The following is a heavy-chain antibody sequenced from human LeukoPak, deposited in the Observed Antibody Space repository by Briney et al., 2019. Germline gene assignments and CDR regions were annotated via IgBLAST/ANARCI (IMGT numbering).Heavy chain of an antibody. CDR3: AGFTGTTSSDYYYYMDV. J-gene: IGHJ6*03. Sequence: GASVKVSCKASGYTFTSYDINCVRQATGQGLEWMGWMNPNSGNTGYAQKFQGRVTMTRNTSISTAYMELSSLRSEDTAVYYCAGFTGTTSSDYYYYMDVWGKGTTVTVSS. CDR2: MNPNSGNT. D-gene: IGHD1-7*01. V-gene: IGHV1-8*01. CDR1: GYTFTSYD.